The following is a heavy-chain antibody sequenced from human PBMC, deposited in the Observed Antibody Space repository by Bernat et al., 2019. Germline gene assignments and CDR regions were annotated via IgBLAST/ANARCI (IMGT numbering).Heavy chain of an antibody. CDR1: GGTFSSYA. J-gene: IGHJ3*02. D-gene: IGHD3-22*01. CDR2: IIPIFGTA. Sequence: QVQLVQSGAEVKKPGSSVKVSCKASGGTFSSYAISWVQQAPGQGLEWMGGIIPIFGTANYAQKFQGRVTITADESTSTAYMELSSLRSEDTAVYYCARGGYYYDSSGYYPRDAFDIWGQGTMVTVSS. V-gene: IGHV1-69*12. CDR3: ARGGYYYDSSGYYPRDAFDI.